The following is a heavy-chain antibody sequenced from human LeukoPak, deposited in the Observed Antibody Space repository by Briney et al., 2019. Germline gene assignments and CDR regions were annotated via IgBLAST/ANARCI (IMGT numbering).Heavy chain of an antibody. CDR3: ARDLAAAGDCFDY. V-gene: IGHV3-7*01. Sequence: GGSLRLSFAASGFTVSSYWISWVRQAPGKWLEWVAKIKQDGSEKYYVDSVKGRFTISRDNAKNSLYLQMNSLTAEDTAVYYCARDLAAAGDCFDYWGQGTLVTVSS. J-gene: IGHJ4*02. D-gene: IGHD6-13*01. CDR2: IKQDGSEK. CDR1: GFTVSSYW.